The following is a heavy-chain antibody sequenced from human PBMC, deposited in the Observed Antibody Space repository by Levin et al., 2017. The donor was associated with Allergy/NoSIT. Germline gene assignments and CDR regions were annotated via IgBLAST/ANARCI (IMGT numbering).Heavy chain of an antibody. Sequence: GESLKISCKASGYTFTGYYMHWVRQAPGQGLEWMGWINPNSGGTNYAQKFQGRVTMTRDTSISTAYMELSRLRSDDTAVYYCARDADDAFDIWGQGTMVTVSS. J-gene: IGHJ3*02. CDR1: GYTFTGYY. V-gene: IGHV1-2*02. CDR3: ARDADDAFDI. CDR2: INPNSGGT.